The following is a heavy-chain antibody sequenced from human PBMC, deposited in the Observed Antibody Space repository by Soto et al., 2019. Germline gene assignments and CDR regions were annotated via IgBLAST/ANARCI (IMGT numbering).Heavy chain of an antibody. CDR3: ARQKRAGYSAFDS. CDR1: GDSFSGSHW. J-gene: IGHJ4*02. CDR2: IYYSGSV. Sequence: QVQLQESGPGLAKPSGTLSLTCALSGDSFSGSHWWSWVRQFPGKGLEWIGDIYYSGSVYYSPSLKSRVSISIDKSRNEFSLKLHFSSAADTAVYYCARQKRAGYSAFDSWGQGILVTVSS. D-gene: IGHD4-4*01. V-gene: IGHV4-4*02.